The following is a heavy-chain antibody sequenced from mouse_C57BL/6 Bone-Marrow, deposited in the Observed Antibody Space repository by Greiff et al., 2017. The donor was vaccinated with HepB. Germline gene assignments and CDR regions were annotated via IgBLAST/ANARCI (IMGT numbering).Heavy chain of an antibody. D-gene: IGHD1-1*01. CDR2: IRNKANNHAT. J-gene: IGHJ4*01. CDR3: TTIYYYGSSKGYYAMDY. Sequence: EVKLVESGGGLVQPGGSMKLSCAASGFTFSDAWMDWVRQSPEKGLEWVAEIRNKANNHATYYAESVKGRFTISRDDSKSSVYLQMNSVRAEDTGIYYCTTIYYYGSSKGYYAMDYWGQGTSVTVSS. CDR1: GFTFSDAW. V-gene: IGHV6-6*01.